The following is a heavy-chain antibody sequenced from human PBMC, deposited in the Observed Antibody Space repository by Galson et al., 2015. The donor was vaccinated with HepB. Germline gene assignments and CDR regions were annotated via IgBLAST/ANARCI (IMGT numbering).Heavy chain of an antibody. Sequence: SLRLSCAASGFTFSSYAMHWVRQAPGKGLEWVAVMSYDGSNKYYADSVKGRFTISRDNSKNTLYLQMNSLRAEDTAVYYCAREKPVFWSGYHDYWGQGTLVTVSS. CDR1: GFTFSSYA. V-gene: IGHV3-30-3*01. J-gene: IGHJ4*02. D-gene: IGHD3-3*01. CDR3: AREKPVFWSGYHDY. CDR2: MSYDGSNK.